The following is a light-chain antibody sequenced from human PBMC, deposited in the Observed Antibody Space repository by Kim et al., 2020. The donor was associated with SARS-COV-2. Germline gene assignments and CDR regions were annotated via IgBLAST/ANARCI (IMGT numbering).Light chain of an antibody. V-gene: IGKV3-11*01. CDR3: QQRTNWPLT. J-gene: IGKJ4*01. CDR2: DAS. CDR1: QSLTNY. Sequence: EIVLTQSPATLSLSPGERATLSCRASQSLTNYLVWYLQKPGQAPRLLIYDASNRATGIPARFSGSGSATDFTLTISSLEPEDFAVYYCQQRTNWPLTFGGGTRVDIK.